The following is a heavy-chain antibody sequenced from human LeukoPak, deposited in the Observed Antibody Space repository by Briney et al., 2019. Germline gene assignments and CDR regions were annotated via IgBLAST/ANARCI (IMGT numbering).Heavy chain of an antibody. J-gene: IGHJ4*02. CDR3: ARDRLGAMLFFDS. CDR2: ISGSGGST. CDR1: GFTFSSYA. V-gene: IGHV3-23*01. D-gene: IGHD3-16*01. Sequence: PPGGSLRLSCAASGFTFSSYAMSWVRQAPGKGLEWVSAISGSGGSTYYADSVKGRFTISRDNAKNSLYLQMNSLRAEDTAVYYCARDRLGAMLFFDSWGQGTLVTVSS.